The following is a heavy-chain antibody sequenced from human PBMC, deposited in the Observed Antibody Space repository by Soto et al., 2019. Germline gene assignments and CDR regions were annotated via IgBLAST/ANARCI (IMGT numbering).Heavy chain of an antibody. CDR3: AKGGSIGGYSNFY. D-gene: IGHD4-4*01. Sequence: QVQLVESGGGVVQPGRSLRLSCAASGFTFSSYGMHWVRQAPGKGLEWVAVISYDGSNKYYADSVKGRFTISRDNSKNTLYLQMNSLRAEDTAVYYCAKGGSIGGYSNFYWGQGTLVTVS. CDR1: GFTFSSYG. V-gene: IGHV3-30*18. CDR2: ISYDGSNK. J-gene: IGHJ4*02.